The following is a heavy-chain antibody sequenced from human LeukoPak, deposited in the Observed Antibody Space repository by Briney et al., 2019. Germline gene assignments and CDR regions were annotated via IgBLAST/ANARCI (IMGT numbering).Heavy chain of an antibody. Sequence: PGGSLRLSCAASGFTFTNYAMSWVRQAPGKGLEWVSTISGGGGSTYSADSVMGRLTISRDNSKTTLYLQMNSLRAEDTAVYYCAKENWVYNWKYDSSGSGINYWGQGTRVTVSS. J-gene: IGHJ4*02. D-gene: IGHD3-22*01. CDR3: AKENWVYNWKYDSSGSGINY. CDR1: GFTFTNYA. V-gene: IGHV3-23*01. CDR2: ISGGGGST.